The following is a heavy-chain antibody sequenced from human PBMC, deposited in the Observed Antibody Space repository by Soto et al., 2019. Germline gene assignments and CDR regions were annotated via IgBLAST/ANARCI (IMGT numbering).Heavy chain of an antibody. J-gene: IGHJ6*02. V-gene: IGHV1-69*01. CDR2: IIPIFVTP. D-gene: IGHD1-7*01. CDR1: GGSFSRSD. CDR3: ARVLLHFVPGDLELLAGMDV. Sequence: QVQLVQSGAEVKKPGSSVKVSCKASGGSFSRSDITWVRQAPGQGLEWIGAIIPIFVTPKYAEKFQGRVMITADDATSIVYLARRGLRFVATAVYYCARVLLHFVPGDLELLAGMDVCGQGTTVIVSS.